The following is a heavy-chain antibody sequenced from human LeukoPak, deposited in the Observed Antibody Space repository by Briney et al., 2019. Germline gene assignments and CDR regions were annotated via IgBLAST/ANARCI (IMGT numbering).Heavy chain of an antibody. CDR2: IRSDSSYK. J-gene: IGHJ4*02. Sequence: GGSLRLSCVASGFSFRNYGMHWVRQAPSKGLEWVTFIRSDSSYKYYADSVKGRFTTSRDNSKSTLDLQMNSLRPEDTALCYCARDRGVSGNYYDYWGQGTLVTVSS. V-gene: IGHV3-30*02. CDR3: ARDRGVSGNYYDY. D-gene: IGHD3-10*01. CDR1: GFSFRNYG.